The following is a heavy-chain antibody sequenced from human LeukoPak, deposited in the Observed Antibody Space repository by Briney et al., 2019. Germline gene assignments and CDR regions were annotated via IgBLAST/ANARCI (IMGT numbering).Heavy chain of an antibody. CDR1: GYSFTSNW. Sequence: GESLQISCKGSGYSFTSNWIAWVRQMPGKGLEWMGIIYPGDSDTRYSPSFQGQVTISADKSISTAYLQWSSLRASDTAIYFCAYGKYYFDYWGQGTLVTVSS. D-gene: IGHD3-16*01. J-gene: IGHJ4*02. CDR2: IYPGDSDT. CDR3: AYGKYYFDY. V-gene: IGHV5-51*01.